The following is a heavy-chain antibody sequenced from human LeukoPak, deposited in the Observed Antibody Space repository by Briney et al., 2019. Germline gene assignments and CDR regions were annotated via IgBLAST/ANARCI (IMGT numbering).Heavy chain of an antibody. D-gene: IGHD2-21*01. CDR3: ASAKSRRILRF. CDR1: GGSFSGYY. Sequence: SETLSLTCAVYGGSFSGYYWSWIRQPPGKGLEWIGEINHSGSTNYNPSLKSRVTISVDTSKNQFSLKLSSVTAADAAVYYCASAKSRRILRFWGQGTLVTVSS. J-gene: IGHJ4*02. CDR2: INHSGST. V-gene: IGHV4-34*01.